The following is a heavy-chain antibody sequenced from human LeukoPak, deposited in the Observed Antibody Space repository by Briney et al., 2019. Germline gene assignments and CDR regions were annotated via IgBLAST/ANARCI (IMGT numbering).Heavy chain of an antibody. J-gene: IGHJ3*02. CDR3: ARQFFWSGYSHAFDI. Sequence: PSETLSLTCAVSGYSISSGYYGGWIRQPPGQGLEWIGTVYYSGSTYYNPSLKSRVTISVDTSKNQFCLKLSSVTAADTAVYYCARQFFWSGYSHAFDIWGQGTMVTVSS. CDR1: GYSISSGYY. V-gene: IGHV4-38-2*01. CDR2: VYYSGST. D-gene: IGHD3-3*01.